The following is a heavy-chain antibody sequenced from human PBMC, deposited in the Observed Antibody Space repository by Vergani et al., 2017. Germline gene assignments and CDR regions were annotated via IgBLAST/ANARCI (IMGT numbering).Heavy chain of an antibody. CDR3: ATLFGDPAGGFDP. V-gene: IGHV3-30*03. CDR2: ISYDGSNK. D-gene: IGHD4-17*01. Sequence: QVQLVESGGGVVQPGRSLRLSCAASGFTFSRYGMHWVRQAPGKGLEWVAVISYDGSNKYYADSVKGRFTISRDNSKKMVYLHMDSLRVDETAVYYCATLFGDPAGGFDPWGQGTLVTVSS. CDR1: GFTFSRYG. J-gene: IGHJ5*02.